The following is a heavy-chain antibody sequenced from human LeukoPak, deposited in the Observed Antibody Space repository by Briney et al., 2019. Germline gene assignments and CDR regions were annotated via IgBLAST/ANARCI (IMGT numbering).Heavy chain of an antibody. Sequence: PGRSLRLSCAASGFTFDVYAMHWVRQAPGKGLEWVSGISWNSGSIGYADSVKGRFTISRDNSKNTLYLQMNSLRAEDTAVYYCAKDAHSGGNVVVVAAGYNWFDPWGQGTLVTVSS. J-gene: IGHJ5*02. CDR2: ISWNSGSI. V-gene: IGHV3-9*01. D-gene: IGHD2-15*01. CDR1: GFTFDVYA. CDR3: AKDAHSGGNVVVVAAGYNWFDP.